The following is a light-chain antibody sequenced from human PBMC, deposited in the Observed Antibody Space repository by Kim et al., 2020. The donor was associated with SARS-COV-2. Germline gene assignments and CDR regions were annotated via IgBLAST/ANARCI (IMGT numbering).Light chain of an antibody. J-gene: IGLJ2*01. CDR2: EAT. CDR1: SGDIGSNDL. V-gene: IGLV2-23*01. CDR3: CSYVGNKNV. Sequence: QSALTQPASVSGSPGQSIIISGTGISGDIGSNDLVSWHQQHPGKVPKLLIYEATKRPSGGSTRFSGSKSGNTASLTISGLQAEDEADYYCCSYVGNKNVFGGETQLTVL.